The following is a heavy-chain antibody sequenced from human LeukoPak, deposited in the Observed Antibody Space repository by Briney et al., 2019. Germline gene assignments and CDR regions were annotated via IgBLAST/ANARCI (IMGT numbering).Heavy chain of an antibody. V-gene: IGHV3-21*01. Sequence: PGGSLRLSCAASGFTFSRYSVSWVRQAPGKGLEWVSCISDSSRHIYYADSVKGRFTISRDNAKSSASLQMNSLRVDDTAVYYCARAYTNGDYLDYWGPGTLVTVSS. CDR3: ARAYTNGDYLDY. CDR2: ISDSSRHI. CDR1: GFTFSRYS. D-gene: IGHD4-17*01. J-gene: IGHJ4*02.